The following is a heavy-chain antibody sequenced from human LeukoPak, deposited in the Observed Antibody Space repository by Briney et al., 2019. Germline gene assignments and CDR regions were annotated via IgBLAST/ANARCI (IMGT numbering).Heavy chain of an antibody. CDR2: IIPIFGTA. CDR3: AEGGSYRYYFDY. CDR1: GYTFTSYG. V-gene: IGHV1-69*06. D-gene: IGHD1-26*01. J-gene: IGHJ4*02. Sequence: SVKVSCKASGYTFTSYGISWVRQAPGQGLEWMGGIIPIFGTANYAQKFQGRVTITADKSTSTAYMELSNLRSEDTAVYYCAEGGSYRYYFDYWGQGTLVTVSS.